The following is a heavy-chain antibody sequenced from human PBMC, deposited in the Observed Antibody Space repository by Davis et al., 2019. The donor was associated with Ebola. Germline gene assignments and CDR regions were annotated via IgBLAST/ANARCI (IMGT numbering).Heavy chain of an antibody. CDR1: GFTFSDHG. Sequence: PGGSLRLSCVASGFTFSDHGMQWVRQAPGKGLEWVAVVGRDGKDKFSADSVKGRFIISRDNSKNTMYLQMNSLRVEDTAVYYCAAFTMAIEGDYWGQGSLVTVSS. CDR3: AAFTMAIEGDY. CDR2: VGRDGKDK. V-gene: IGHV3-30*03. J-gene: IGHJ4*02. D-gene: IGHD3-10*01.